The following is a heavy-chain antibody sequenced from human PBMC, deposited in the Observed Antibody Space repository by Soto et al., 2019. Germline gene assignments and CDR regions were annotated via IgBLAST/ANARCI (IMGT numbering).Heavy chain of an antibody. CDR2: IKSKTDGGTT. D-gene: IGHD1-20*01. J-gene: IGHJ4*02. CDR1: GFTFSNAW. CDR3: TTDVTGTTAPFDY. V-gene: IGHV3-15*01. Sequence: GGSLRLSCAASGFTFSNAWMSWVRQAPGKGLEWVGRIKSKTDGGTTDYAAPVKGRFTISRDDSKNTLYLQMNSLKTEDTAVYYCTTDVTGTTAPFDYWGQGTLVTVSS.